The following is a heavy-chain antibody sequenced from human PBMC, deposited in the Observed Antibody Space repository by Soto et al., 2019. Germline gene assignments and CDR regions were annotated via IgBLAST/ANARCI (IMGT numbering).Heavy chain of an antibody. J-gene: IGHJ6*03. V-gene: IGHV1-3*01. CDR3: ARDSKRGYYYYYMDV. CDR1: GYTFTSYA. Sequence: QVQLVQSGAEVKKPGASVKVSCKASGYTFTSYAMHWVRQAPGQRLDWMGWINAGNGNTKYSQKFQGRVTITRDTSARTADMELSSLRSEDTALYYCARDSKRGYYYYYMDVCGKGTTVTVSS. CDR2: INAGNGNT.